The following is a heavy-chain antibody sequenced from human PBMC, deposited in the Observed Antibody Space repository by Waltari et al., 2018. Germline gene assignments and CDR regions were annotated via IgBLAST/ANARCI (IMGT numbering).Heavy chain of an antibody. J-gene: IGHJ6*02. CDR2: IYYSGST. CDR3: ARDQGEAAAGTYYYYGMDV. CDR1: GGSISSYY. Sequence: QVQLQESGPGLVKPSETLSLTCTVSGGSISSYYWSWIRQPPGKGLEWIGYIYYSGSTNYHPSLKSRVTISVDTSKNQFSLKLSSGTAADTAVYYCARDQGEAAAGTYYYYGMDVWGQGTTVTVSS. V-gene: IGHV4-59*01. D-gene: IGHD6-13*01.